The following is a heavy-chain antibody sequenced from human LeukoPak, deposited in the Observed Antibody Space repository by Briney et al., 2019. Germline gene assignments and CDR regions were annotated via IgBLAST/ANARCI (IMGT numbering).Heavy chain of an antibody. D-gene: IGHD3-10*01. V-gene: IGHV4-34*01. CDR1: GGSFSGYY. CDR2: INHSGST. J-gene: IGHJ5*02. CDR3: ARGQGYYGSVNWFDP. Sequence: SETLSLTCAVYGGSFSGYYWSRIRQPPGKGLEWIGEINHSGSTNYNPSLKSRVTISVDTSKNQFSLKLSSVTAADTAVYYCARGQGYYGSVNWFDPWGQGTLVTVSS.